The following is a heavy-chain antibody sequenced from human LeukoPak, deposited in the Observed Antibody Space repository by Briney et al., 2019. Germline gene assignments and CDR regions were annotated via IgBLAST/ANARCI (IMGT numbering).Heavy chain of an antibody. CDR2: INPNSGGT. CDR3: ARTAVESSSWFIPGN. V-gene: IGHV1-2*02. J-gene: IGHJ4*02. CDR1: GYTFTGYY. D-gene: IGHD6-13*01. Sequence: ASVKVSCKASGYTFTGYYMHWVRQAPGQGLEWMGWINPNSGGTNYAQKLQGRVTMTTDTSTSTAYMELRSLRSDDTAVYYCARTAVESSSWFIPGNWGQGTLVTVSS.